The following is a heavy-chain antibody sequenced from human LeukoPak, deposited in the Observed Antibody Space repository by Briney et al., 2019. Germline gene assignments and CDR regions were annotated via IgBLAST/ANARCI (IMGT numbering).Heavy chain of an antibody. D-gene: IGHD6-19*01. V-gene: IGHV4-59*08. CDR2: IYYTGAT. J-gene: IGHJ4*02. Sequence: PSETLSLTCTVSGGSISSYYWTWIRQPPGKGLEWIGYIYYTGATSYNPSLKSRVTISVDTSKKQFSLKLTSVTTADTAVYYCARYGGSGWVIDNWGQGTLVTVSS. CDR3: ARYGGSGWVIDN. CDR1: GGSISSYY.